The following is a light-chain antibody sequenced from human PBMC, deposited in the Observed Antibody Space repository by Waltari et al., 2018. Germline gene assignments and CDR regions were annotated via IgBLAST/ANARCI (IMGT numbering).Light chain of an antibody. J-gene: IGLJ2*01. Sequence: QSVLTQPPSVSGAPGQRVTIPCPGTNSNIGPGSALNWYQQLPGEAPKLLIYGNTNRPSGVPDRVSGSKSGTSASLAITGLQAEDEADYYCQSYDSSLGGSVFGGGTKLTVL. CDR2: GNT. CDR3: QSYDSSLGGSV. CDR1: NSNIGPGSA. V-gene: IGLV1-40*01.